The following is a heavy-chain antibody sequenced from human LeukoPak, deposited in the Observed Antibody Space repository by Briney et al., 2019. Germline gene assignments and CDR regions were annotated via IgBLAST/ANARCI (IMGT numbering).Heavy chain of an antibody. CDR3: ARGDWELLTHIDY. CDR1: GFSFSNYW. V-gene: IGHV3-33*08. J-gene: IGHJ4*02. D-gene: IGHD1-26*01. Sequence: GGSLRLSCVVSGFSFSNYWMTWVRQAPGKGLEWVAVIWFDGSDKYYADSAKGRFTISRDNSENTLYLQMNSLRAEDTAVYYCARGDWELLTHIDYWGQGTLVTVSS. CDR2: IWFDGSDK.